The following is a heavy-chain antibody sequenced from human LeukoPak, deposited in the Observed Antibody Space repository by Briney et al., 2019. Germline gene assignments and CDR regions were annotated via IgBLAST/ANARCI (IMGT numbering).Heavy chain of an antibody. Sequence: GGSLRLSCEASGFTFSSYWMSWVRQAPGKGLEWVANIKQDGSEKYYVDSVKGRLTISRDKAKNSLYMQMNSLRAEDTAVYYCARGRGDSSSWYFDYWGQGTLVTVSS. CDR2: IKQDGSEK. D-gene: IGHD6-13*01. V-gene: IGHV3-7*01. J-gene: IGHJ4*02. CDR3: ARGRGDSSSWYFDY. CDR1: GFTFSSYW.